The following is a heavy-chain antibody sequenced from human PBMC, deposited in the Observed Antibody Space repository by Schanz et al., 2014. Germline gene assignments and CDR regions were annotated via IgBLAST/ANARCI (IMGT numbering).Heavy chain of an antibody. V-gene: IGHV4-39*01. D-gene: IGHD6-13*01. CDR1: DGSISSSSYY. Sequence: QVQLQESGPGLVKPSENLSLTCTVSDGSISSSSYYWGWIRQPPGKGLEWIGSIYQSGTTYYSPSHKSGFPLSVDPSKNQYPLKLSSGTAADTAVYYCARPGGSSWSFAYWGLGRLVIVSS. CDR2: IYQSGTT. J-gene: IGHJ4*02. CDR3: ARPGGSSWSFAY.